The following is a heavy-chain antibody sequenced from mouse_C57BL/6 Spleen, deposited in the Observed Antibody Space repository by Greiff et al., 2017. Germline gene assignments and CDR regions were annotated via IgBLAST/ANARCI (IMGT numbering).Heavy chain of an antibody. D-gene: IGHD1-1*01. Sequence: EVQLQQSVAELVRPGASVKLSCTASGFNIKNTYMPWVKQRPEQGLEWIGRIDPANGNTKYAPKFQGKATITADTSSNTAYLQLSSLTSEDTAIYYCARVPYYYGSSPFDYWGQGTTLTVSS. V-gene: IGHV14-3*01. J-gene: IGHJ2*01. CDR1: GFNIKNTY. CDR3: ARVPYYYGSSPFDY. CDR2: IDPANGNT.